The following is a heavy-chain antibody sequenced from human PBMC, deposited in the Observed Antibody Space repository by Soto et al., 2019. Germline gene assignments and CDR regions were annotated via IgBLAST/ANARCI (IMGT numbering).Heavy chain of an antibody. CDR1: GDSVSSQSSA. J-gene: IGHJ4*02. Sequence: SQTLSLTCAISGDSVSSQSSAWNWIRQSPSRGLEWLGRTYYTSRWYFDYDLSVRSRITISPDTSKNQFSLQLNSVTPEDTAVYFCAGGPSLSVSFFDSWGQATLVTVSS. CDR2: TYYTSRWYF. CDR3: AGGPSLSVSFFDS. D-gene: IGHD2-8*01. V-gene: IGHV6-1*01.